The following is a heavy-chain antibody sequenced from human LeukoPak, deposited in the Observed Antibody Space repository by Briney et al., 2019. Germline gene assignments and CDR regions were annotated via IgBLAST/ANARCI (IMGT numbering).Heavy chain of an antibody. Sequence: QTGGSLRLSCAASGFTFSSYAMSWVRQAPGKGLEWVSAISGSGGSTYYADSVKGRFTISRDNAKNSLYLQMNSLRAEDMALYYCAKDIRPHQSGPFDIWGQGTMVTVSS. V-gene: IGHV3-23*01. J-gene: IGHJ3*02. CDR3: AKDIRPHQSGPFDI. CDR2: ISGSGGST. D-gene: IGHD1-14*01. CDR1: GFTFSSYA.